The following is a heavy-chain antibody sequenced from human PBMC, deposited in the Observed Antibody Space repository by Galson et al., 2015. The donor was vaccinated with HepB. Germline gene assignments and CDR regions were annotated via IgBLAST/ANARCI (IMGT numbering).Heavy chain of an antibody. V-gene: IGHV3-74*01. CDR3: AKGPVVVIAIEEFDP. CDR2: IGPDGSGT. J-gene: IGHJ5*02. D-gene: IGHD2-21*01. Sequence: LRLSCADSGFTFSSNGMHWVRQGPGKGLVWVSRIGPDGSGTTYADSVKGRFTISRDNSKNTLYLQMNSLRAEDTAVYYCAKGPVVVIAIEEFDPWGQGTLVTVSS. CDR1: GFTFSSNG.